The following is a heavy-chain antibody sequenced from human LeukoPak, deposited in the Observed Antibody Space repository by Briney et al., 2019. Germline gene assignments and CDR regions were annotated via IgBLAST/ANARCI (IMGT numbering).Heavy chain of an antibody. V-gene: IGHV3-21*01. CDR3: ARDNIVLMVYAKADDAFDI. Sequence: GGSLRLSCAASGFTFSSYSMNWVRQAPGKGLEWVSSISSSSSYIYYADSVEGRFTISRDNAKNSLYLQMNSLRAEDTAVYYCARDNIVLMVYAKADDAFDIWGQGTMVTVSS. CDR1: GFTFSSYS. D-gene: IGHD2-8*01. J-gene: IGHJ3*02. CDR2: ISSSSSYI.